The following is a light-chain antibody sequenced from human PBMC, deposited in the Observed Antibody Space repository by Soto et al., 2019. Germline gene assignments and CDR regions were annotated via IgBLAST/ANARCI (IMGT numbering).Light chain of an antibody. CDR3: QHYNSSPLT. CDR1: QSIGAS. V-gene: IGKV1-5*03. CDR2: KAS. Sequence: DIQMTQSPSTLYASVGDRVTITCRASQSIGASLAWFQQKPGKAPNLLIYKASSLESGVPSRFSGSGSGTEFTLTISTLQPDDFATYYCQHYNSSPLTFGGGPKVEIK. J-gene: IGKJ4*01.